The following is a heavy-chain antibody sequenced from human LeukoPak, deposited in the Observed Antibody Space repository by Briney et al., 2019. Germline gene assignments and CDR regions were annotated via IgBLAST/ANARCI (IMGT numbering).Heavy chain of an antibody. Sequence: ASVKVSCKASGYTFTNYAMHWVRQAPGQRLEWMGWINAGNGNTKYSQKFQGRVTITRDTSASTAYMELSSLRSEDTAVYYCAKVGISSALYYFDYWGQGTLVTVSS. D-gene: IGHD6-19*01. J-gene: IGHJ4*02. CDR1: GYTFTNYA. CDR2: INAGNGNT. V-gene: IGHV1-3*01. CDR3: AKVGISSALYYFDY.